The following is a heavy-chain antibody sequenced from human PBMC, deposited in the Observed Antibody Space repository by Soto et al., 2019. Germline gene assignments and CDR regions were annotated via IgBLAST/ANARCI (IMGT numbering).Heavy chain of an antibody. Sequence: GGSLRLSCAASGFTFRSYTMSWVRQAPGKGLERISSLSAAGGSTYYADSVAGRFTISRDNSKNTLYLQMNSLRAEDTAVYYCAKYGGLARVVGGAFDVWGQGTTVTVSS. V-gene: IGHV3-23*01. J-gene: IGHJ3*01. CDR3: AKYGGLARVVGGAFDV. CDR2: LSAAGGST. D-gene: IGHD3-3*01. CDR1: GFTFRSYT.